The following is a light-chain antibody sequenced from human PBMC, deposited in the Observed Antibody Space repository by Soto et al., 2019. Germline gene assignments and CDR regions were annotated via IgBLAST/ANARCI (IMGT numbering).Light chain of an antibody. CDR1: TSNVGTYNI. CDR2: EVN. Sequence: QSVLAQPASVSGSPGQSITMSCTGDTSNVGTYNIVSWYQQHPGKAPELMIYEVNKRPPGVSSRFSGSKSGNTASLTISGLQPEDEADYYCSSYAGHGYVFGTGTKLTVL. CDR3: SSYAGHGYV. V-gene: IGLV2-23*02. J-gene: IGLJ1*01.